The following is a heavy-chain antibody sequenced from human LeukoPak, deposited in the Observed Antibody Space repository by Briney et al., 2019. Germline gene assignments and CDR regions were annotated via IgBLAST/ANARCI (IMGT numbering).Heavy chain of an antibody. J-gene: IGHJ4*02. CDR1: GFTFSSYW. Sequence: PGGSLRLSCAASGFTFSSYWMSWVRQAPGKGLEWVANIQQGGSEKYYVDSVKGRFTISRDNAKNSLFLQMNSLRAEDTAVYYCARCHSSSPGDYWGQGILVTVSS. V-gene: IGHV3-7*05. D-gene: IGHD6-6*01. CDR3: ARCHSSSPGDY. CDR2: IQQGGSEK.